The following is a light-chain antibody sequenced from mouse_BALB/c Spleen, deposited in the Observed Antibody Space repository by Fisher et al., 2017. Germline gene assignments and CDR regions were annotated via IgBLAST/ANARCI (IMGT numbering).Light chain of an antibody. V-gene: IGKV4-50*01. CDR3: HQYHRSPYT. CDR1: SRVSY. CDR2: YTS. Sequence: DIVMTQTTAILSASPGEKVTMTCSASSRVSYIQWYQQKSDASPKLWIYYTSNLAPGVPARFSGSGSGTSYSLTISSMEAEDAATYYCHQYHRSPYTFGGGTNL. J-gene: IGKJ2*01.